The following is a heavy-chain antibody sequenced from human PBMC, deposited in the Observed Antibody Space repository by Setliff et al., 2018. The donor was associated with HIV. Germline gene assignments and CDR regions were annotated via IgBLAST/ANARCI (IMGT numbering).Heavy chain of an antibody. D-gene: IGHD1-26*01. CDR3: AKAGGPTAPVSSLID. V-gene: IGHV3-23*01. CDR2: LSGSGGST. CDR1: ELTFSNYA. Sequence: PGGSLRLSCAASELTFSNYAMTWVRQAPGKGLEWVSSLSGSGGSTYYADSVKGRFTISRDNSKNTLYLRMNRLGPEDTAVYYCAKAGGPTAPVSSLIDWGQGTLVTVSS. J-gene: IGHJ4*02.